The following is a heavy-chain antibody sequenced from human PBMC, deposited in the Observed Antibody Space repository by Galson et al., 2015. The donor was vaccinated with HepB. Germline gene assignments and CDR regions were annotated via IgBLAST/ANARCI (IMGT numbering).Heavy chain of an antibody. J-gene: IGHJ5*02. V-gene: IGHV1-8*01. D-gene: IGHD4-23*01. CDR1: GYTFTNYD. CDR2: MSPNSGIT. Sequence: SVKVSCKASGYTFTNYDLNWVRQAPGQGLEWLGWMSPNSGITGYAQKFQGRVTMTRSASISTAYMGLSSLTSEDTAVYYCARDYGGNSGWFDPWGQGTLVTVSS. CDR3: ARDYGGNSGWFDP.